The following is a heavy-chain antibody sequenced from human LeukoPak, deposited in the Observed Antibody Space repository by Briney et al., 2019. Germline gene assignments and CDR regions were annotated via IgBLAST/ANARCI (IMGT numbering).Heavy chain of an antibody. J-gene: IGHJ4*02. V-gene: IGHV3-66*01. CDR1: GFTVSSNY. Sequence: GGSLRLSCAASGFTVSSNYMSWVRQAPGKGLEWVSVIYSGGSTYYADSVKGRFTISRDNSKNTLYLQMNSLRAEDTAVYYCAREGYDSSGYYRWGQGTLVTVSS. CDR2: IYSGGST. D-gene: IGHD3-22*01. CDR3: AREGYDSSGYYR.